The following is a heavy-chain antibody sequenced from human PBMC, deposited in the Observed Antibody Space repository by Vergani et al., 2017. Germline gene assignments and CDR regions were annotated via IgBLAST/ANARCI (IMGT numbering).Heavy chain of an antibody. CDR1: GFTFSSYG. V-gene: IGHV3-30*18. Sequence: QVQLVESGGGVVQPGRSLRLSCAASGFTFSSYGMHWVRQAPGKGLEWVAVISYDGSNKYYADSVKGRFTISRDNSKNTLYLKMNSLRAEDTAVYYCAKWGNSSSLDYWGQGTLVTVSS. D-gene: IGHD6-13*01. CDR3: AKWGNSSSLDY. J-gene: IGHJ4*02. CDR2: ISYDGSNK.